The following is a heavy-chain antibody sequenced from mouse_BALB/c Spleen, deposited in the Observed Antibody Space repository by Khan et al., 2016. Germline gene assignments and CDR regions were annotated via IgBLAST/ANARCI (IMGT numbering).Heavy chain of an antibody. CDR1: GYTFTNYW. CDR2: IYPGGGYT. V-gene: IGHV1-63*02. CDR3: ARFYYGSSYWYFDV. Sequence: QLKQSGAELVRPGTSVKISCKASGYTFTNYWLGWVKQRPGHGLEWIGDIYPGGGYTNYNEKFKGKATLTADTSSSTAYMQLSSLTSEDSAVYFCARFYYGSSYWYFDVWGAGTTVTVSS. D-gene: IGHD1-1*01. J-gene: IGHJ1*01.